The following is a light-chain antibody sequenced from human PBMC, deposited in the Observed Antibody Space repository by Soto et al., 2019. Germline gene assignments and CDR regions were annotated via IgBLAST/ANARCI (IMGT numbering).Light chain of an antibody. J-gene: IGKJ2*01. CDR1: QSINSW. V-gene: IGKV1-5*01. Sequence: DIPVTQPPSPPFASVGDRVTITFRASQSINSWLAWYQQKPGKAPKLLIYDASSLESGVPSRFSGSGSGTEFTLTISYLQPDDFATYYCQQYNSYYTFGQGTKVDIK. CDR2: DAS. CDR3: QQYNSYYT.